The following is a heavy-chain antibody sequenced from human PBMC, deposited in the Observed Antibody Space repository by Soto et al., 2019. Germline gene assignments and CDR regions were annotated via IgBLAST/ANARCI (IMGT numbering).Heavy chain of an antibody. CDR1: GFTFSSYW. J-gene: IGHJ6*02. Sequence: PGGSLRLSCAASGFTFSSYWMSWVRQAPGKGLEWVANIKQDGSEEYYVYSVKGRFTISRDNAKNSLYLQLNSLRAEDTAVYYFARVGLRFLEWLFNPGYGMDFWGQGTTVTVSS. CDR2: IKQDGSEE. D-gene: IGHD3-3*01. V-gene: IGHV3-7*01. CDR3: ARVGLRFLEWLFNPGYGMDF.